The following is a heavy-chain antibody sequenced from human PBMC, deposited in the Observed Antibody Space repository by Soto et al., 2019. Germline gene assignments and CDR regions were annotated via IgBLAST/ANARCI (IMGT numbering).Heavy chain of an antibody. CDR2: IIPIFGTA. Sequence: QVQLVQSGAEVKKPGSSVKVSCTASGGTFSSYAISWVRQAPGQGLEWMGGIIPIFGTANYAQKFQGRVTITADESTSTAYMELSSLRSEDTAVYYCVRGRPTAFGGGYSSSRPRFDPWGQGTLVTVSS. CDR3: VRGRPTAFGGGYSSSRPRFDP. CDR1: GGTFSSYA. J-gene: IGHJ5*02. D-gene: IGHD6-13*01. V-gene: IGHV1-69*01.